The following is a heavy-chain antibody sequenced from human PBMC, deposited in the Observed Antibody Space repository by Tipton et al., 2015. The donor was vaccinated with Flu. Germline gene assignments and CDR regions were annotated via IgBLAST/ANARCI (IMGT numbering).Heavy chain of an antibody. D-gene: IGHD3-16*01. CDR1: GASISSGSFY. Sequence: LRLSCTVSGASISSGSFYWTWLRQPAGKGLEWIGRLYTAGGTTYNSSLKSRVTISLDTHKNQFSLSLNSVTAADTAVYFCARQRSYYDTSGPRGGGFYLDYWGQGALVTASS. J-gene: IGHJ4*02. CDR2: LYTAGGT. CDR3: ARQRSYYDTSGPRGGGFYLDY. V-gene: IGHV4-61*02.